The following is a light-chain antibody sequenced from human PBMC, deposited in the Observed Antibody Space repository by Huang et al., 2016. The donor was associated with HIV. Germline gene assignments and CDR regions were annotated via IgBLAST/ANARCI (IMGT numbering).Light chain of an antibody. V-gene: IGKV2-30*01. Sequence: DVVMTQSPLSLPVTLGQPASISCRSSQSLVYNDGNTYLNWFQQRPGQSPRRLIYRVSNRDSGVPDRFSGSGSGTDFTRKISRVEAEDVGVYYCMQGTHWPPYTFGQGTKLEIK. CDR3: MQGTHWPPYT. J-gene: IGKJ2*01. CDR2: RVS. CDR1: QSLVYNDGNTY.